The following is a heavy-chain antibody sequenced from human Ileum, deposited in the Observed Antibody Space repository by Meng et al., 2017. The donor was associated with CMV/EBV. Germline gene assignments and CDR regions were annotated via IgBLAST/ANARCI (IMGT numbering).Heavy chain of an antibody. CDR2: IYYSGST. CDR3: ARGYFGVVITPNWFDP. J-gene: IGHJ5*02. CDR1: GSISSGDYY. D-gene: IGHD3-3*01. V-gene: IGHV4-30-4*08. Sequence: GSISSGDYYWSWIRQPPGKGLEWIGYIYYSGSTYYSPSLKSRVTISVDTSKNQFSLKLSSVTAADTAVYYCARGYFGVVITPNWFDPWGQGTLVTVSS.